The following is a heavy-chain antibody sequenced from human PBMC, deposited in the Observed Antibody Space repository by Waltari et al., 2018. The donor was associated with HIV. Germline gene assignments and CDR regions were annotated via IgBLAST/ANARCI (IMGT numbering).Heavy chain of an antibody. J-gene: IGHJ4*02. Sequence: EVQLVESGGGLVQPGGSLRLSCAASGFTFSSSWMSWVRPAPGKGLEWVAKIKQDGRGKYYVDSVNGRFTISRDKAENSLYLQMNSLRAEDTAVYYCARGGFYGSGSKVNWGQGTLVTVSS. CDR2: IKQDGRGK. CDR3: ARGGFYGSGSKVN. D-gene: IGHD3-10*01. V-gene: IGHV3-7*04. CDR1: GFTFSSSW.